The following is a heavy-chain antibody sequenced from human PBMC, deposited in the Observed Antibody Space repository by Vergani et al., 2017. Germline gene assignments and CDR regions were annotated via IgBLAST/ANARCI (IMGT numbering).Heavy chain of an antibody. CDR3: ARGRPVSYYDFWSGYSPSRAFDI. CDR2: IFYSGST. CDR1: GGSISSYY. V-gene: IGHV4-59*08. Sequence: QVQLQESGPGLVKPSETLSLTCTVSGGSISSYYWSWIRQPPGKGLEWIGYIFYSGSTNYNPSLKSRVTISVDTSKNQFSLNLNSVTATDTAVYYCARGRPVSYYDFWSGYSPSRAFDIWGQGTMVTVSS. J-gene: IGHJ3*02. D-gene: IGHD3-3*01.